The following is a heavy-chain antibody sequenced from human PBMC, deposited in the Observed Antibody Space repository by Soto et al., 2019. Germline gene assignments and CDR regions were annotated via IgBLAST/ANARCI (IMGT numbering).Heavy chain of an antibody. J-gene: IGHJ6*02. Sequence: DVQLVESGGGLVKPGGSLRLSCAASGFSFSIHTMNWVRQPPGKGLEWVSSISATSSHTFYADSAKGRFTISRDNAKNSLFLQMDSLRGDDTAVYYWSRAPSAGDVWGQGTTVTVSS. CDR1: GFSFSIHT. D-gene: IGHD3-3*01. CDR2: ISATSSHT. CDR3: SRAPSAGDV. V-gene: IGHV3-21*02.